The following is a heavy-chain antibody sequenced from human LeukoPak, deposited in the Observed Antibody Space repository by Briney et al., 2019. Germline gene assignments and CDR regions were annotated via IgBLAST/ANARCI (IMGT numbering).Heavy chain of an antibody. CDR1: GGSFSGYY. CDR2: INHSGST. D-gene: IGHD3-10*01. J-gene: IGHJ4*02. CDR3: AKDGSFDS. Sequence: PSETLSLTCAVYGGSFSGYYWSWIRQPPGKGLEWIGEINHSGSTNYNPSLKSRVTISVDTSKNQFSLKLSSVTAADTAVYYCAKDGSFDSWGQGTLVTVSS. V-gene: IGHV4-34*01.